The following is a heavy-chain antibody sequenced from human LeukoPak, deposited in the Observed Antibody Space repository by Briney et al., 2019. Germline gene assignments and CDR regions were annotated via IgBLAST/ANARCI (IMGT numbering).Heavy chain of an antibody. CDR2: ISSSGSTI. Sequence: PGGSLRLSCAASGFTFGDYYMSWIRQAPGKGLEWVSYISSSGSTIYYADSVKGRFTISRDNAKNSLYLQMNSLRAEDTAVYYCARDRANYDILTGYYTGYYYGMDVWGQGTTVTVSS. V-gene: IGHV3-11*01. CDR3: ARDRANYDILTGYYTGYYYGMDV. D-gene: IGHD3-9*01. CDR1: GFTFGDYY. J-gene: IGHJ6*02.